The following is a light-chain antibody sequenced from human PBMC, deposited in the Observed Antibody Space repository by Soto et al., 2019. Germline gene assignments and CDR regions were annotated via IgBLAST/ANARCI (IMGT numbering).Light chain of an antibody. Sequence: QSALTQPASVSGSPGQTITISCTGTNNDVGAYNYVSWYQQHPGKAPKLIIHDVSSRPAGVSNRFSGSKSGNTASLTISGLQTEDEADYYCGSYITSNTVVFGGGTKLTVL. CDR1: NNDVGAYNY. J-gene: IGLJ2*01. CDR3: GSYITSNTVV. CDR2: DVS. V-gene: IGLV2-14*01.